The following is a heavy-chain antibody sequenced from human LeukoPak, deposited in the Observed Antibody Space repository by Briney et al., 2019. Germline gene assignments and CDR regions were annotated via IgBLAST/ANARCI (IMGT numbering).Heavy chain of an antibody. D-gene: IGHD3-9*01. V-gene: IGHV4-31*03. CDR1: GGSISSGNYY. CDR2: NT. Sequence: PSETLSLTCSVSGGSISSGNYYWSWIRQHPGKGLEWIGYNTYYNPSLKSRVTISVDTSKSQFSLKLTSVTAGDTAVYYCARSFDWIPQHHRIDYWGQGTPVTVSS. CDR3: ARSFDWIPQHHRIDY. J-gene: IGHJ4*02.